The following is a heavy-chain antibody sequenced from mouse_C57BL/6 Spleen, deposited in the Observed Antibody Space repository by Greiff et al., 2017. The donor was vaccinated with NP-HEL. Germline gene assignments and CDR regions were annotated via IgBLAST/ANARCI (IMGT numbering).Heavy chain of an antibody. CDR3: ARRPTVVAHWYFDV. CDR1: GYAFSSSW. J-gene: IGHJ1*03. CDR2: IYPGDGDT. V-gene: IGHV1-82*01. Sequence: VKLQESGPELVKPGASVKISCKASGYAFSSSWMNWVKQRPGKGLEWIGRIYPGDGDTNYNGKFKGKATLTADKSSSTAYMQLSSLTSEESAVYFCARRPTVVAHWYFDVWGTGTTVTVSS. D-gene: IGHD1-1*01.